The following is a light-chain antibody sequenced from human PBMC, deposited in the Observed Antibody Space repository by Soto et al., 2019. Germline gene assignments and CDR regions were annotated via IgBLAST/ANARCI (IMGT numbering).Light chain of an antibody. V-gene: IGKV3-11*01. CDR2: DAS. Sequence: EIVLTQSPATLSLSPGERATLSCRASQSVSSYLAWYQQKFGQAPRLLIYDASNRATGIPARFSGSGSATDFTLTISRLQPDDFANYYCQQRYNCPLTFGQGTKVEIK. CDR3: QQRYNCPLT. J-gene: IGKJ1*01. CDR1: QSVSSY.